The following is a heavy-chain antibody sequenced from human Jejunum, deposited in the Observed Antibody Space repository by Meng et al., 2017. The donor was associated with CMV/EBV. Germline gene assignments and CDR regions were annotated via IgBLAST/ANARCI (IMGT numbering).Heavy chain of an antibody. V-gene: IGHV4-34*01. Sequence: VYGGSFSGYYWSWLRQPPGKGLEWIGEINHGGSTNYTPSLKSRVTISVDASKNQFSLKLSSVTAADTAIYYCARNQLLWYYGMDVWGQGTTVTVSS. D-gene: IGHD2-2*01. CDR1: GGSFSGYY. CDR3: ARNQLLWYYGMDV. J-gene: IGHJ6*02. CDR2: INHGGST.